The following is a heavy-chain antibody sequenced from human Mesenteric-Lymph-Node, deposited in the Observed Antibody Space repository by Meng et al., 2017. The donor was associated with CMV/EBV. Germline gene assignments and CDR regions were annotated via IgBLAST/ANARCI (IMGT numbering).Heavy chain of an antibody. CDR1: GASISSGNYY. Sequence: GSLRLSCTVSGASISSGNYYWGWIRQPPGKGLEWIGSIFYGGSTYYNPSLKSRVTISVDTSKKYFSLKLRSVTAADTAVYYCATSNMYLRFLYWGQGTLVTVSS. D-gene: IGHD3-3*01. CDR3: ATSNMYLRFLY. V-gene: IGHV4-39*02. J-gene: IGHJ4*02. CDR2: IFYGGST.